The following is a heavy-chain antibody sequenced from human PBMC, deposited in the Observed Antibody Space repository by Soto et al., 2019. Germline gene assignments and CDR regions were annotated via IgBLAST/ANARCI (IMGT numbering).Heavy chain of an antibody. CDR2: IYYSGSN. Sequence: QVQLQDSGPGLVKPSQTLSLTCTVSGGSISSGGYYWNWIRQHPGKGLEWIGYIYYSGSNYYNPSLKSRDTMSVDTSKNQFSLKLSAVTAADTAVYYCARSVFPWGQGTLVTVSS. CDR1: GGSISSGGYY. V-gene: IGHV4-31*03. CDR3: ARSVFP. J-gene: IGHJ5*02.